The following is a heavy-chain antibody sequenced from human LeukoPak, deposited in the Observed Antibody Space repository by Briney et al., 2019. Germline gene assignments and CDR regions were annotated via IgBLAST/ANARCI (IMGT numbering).Heavy chain of an antibody. Sequence: SETLSLTCTVSGGSITNRYWNWIRQPPGKGLEWIGYTSNSGSTNNNPSLKSRLTISIDTSKNQFSLRLNSVTAADTAVYYCARAGSGYSFDYWGQGKLVTVSS. CDR2: TSNSGST. CDR3: ARAGSGYSFDY. V-gene: IGHV4-59*11. J-gene: IGHJ4*02. CDR1: GGSITNRY. D-gene: IGHD3-22*01.